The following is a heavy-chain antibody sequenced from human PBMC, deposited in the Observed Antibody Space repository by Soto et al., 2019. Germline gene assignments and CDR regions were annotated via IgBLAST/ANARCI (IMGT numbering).Heavy chain of an antibody. J-gene: IGHJ4*02. CDR2: IIPIFGTA. D-gene: IGHD5-18*01. V-gene: IGHV1-69*13. CDR3: ASHGYSYGYLFDY. Sequence: SVKVSCKASGGTFSSYAISWVRQAPGQGLEWMGGIIPIFGTADYAQKFQGRVTITADESTSTAYMELSSLRSEDTAVYYCASHGYSYGYLFDYWGQGTLVTVSS. CDR1: GGTFSSYA.